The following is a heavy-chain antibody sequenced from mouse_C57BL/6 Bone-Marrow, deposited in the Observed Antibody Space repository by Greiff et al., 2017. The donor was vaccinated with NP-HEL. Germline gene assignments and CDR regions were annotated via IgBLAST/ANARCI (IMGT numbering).Heavy chain of an antibody. J-gene: IGHJ4*01. V-gene: IGHV1-7*01. CDR3: ARSAYYSNPYYAMDY. Sequence: VQLQQSGAELAKPGASVKLSCKASGYTFTSYWMHWVKQKPGQGLEWIGYIYPSSGYTKYNQKFKDKATLTADKSSSTAYMQLSSLTYEDSAVDYCARSAYYSNPYYAMDYWGQGTSVTVSS. CDR2: IYPSSGYT. CDR1: GYTFTSYW. D-gene: IGHD2-5*01.